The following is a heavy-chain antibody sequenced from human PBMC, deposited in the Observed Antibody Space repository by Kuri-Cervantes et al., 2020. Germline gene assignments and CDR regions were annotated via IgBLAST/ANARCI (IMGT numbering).Heavy chain of an antibody. CDR2: MSPNSGNT. J-gene: IGHJ4*02. Sequence: ASVKVSCKASGYTFTSYDINWVRQATGQGLEWMGWMSPNSGNTGYAQKFQGRVTMTRNTSISTAYMELSSLRSEDTAVYYCATGLGYYDFWSGSGSLSSFDYWGQGTLVTCYS. CDR3: ATGLGYYDFWSGSGSLSSFDY. V-gene: IGHV1-8*01. D-gene: IGHD3-3*01. CDR1: GYTFTSYD.